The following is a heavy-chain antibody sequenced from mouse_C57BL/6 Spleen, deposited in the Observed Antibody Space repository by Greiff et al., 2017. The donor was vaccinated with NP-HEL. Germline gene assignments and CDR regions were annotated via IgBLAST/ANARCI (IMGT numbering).Heavy chain of an antibody. CDR3: ARDQVYYGNLYAMDY. CDR1: GYSITSGYY. J-gene: IGHJ4*01. D-gene: IGHD2-1*01. V-gene: IGHV3-6*01. Sequence: ESGPGLVKPSQSLSLTCSVTGYSITSGYYWNWIRQFPGNKLEWRGYISYDGSNNYNPSLKNRISITRDTSKNQFFLKLNSVTTEDTATYYCARDQVYYGNLYAMDYWGQGTSVTVSS. CDR2: ISYDGSN.